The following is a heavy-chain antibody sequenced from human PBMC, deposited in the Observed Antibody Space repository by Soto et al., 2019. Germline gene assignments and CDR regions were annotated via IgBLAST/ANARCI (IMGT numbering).Heavy chain of an antibody. D-gene: IGHD1-26*01. CDR2: ISYDGTNK. CDR1: GFSFSNYG. V-gene: IGHV3-30*03. CDR3: ARDPSATGTYYAD. J-gene: IGHJ4*02. Sequence: GGSLRLSCAASGFSFSNYGMHWVRQAPGKGLEWVAAISYDGTNKYYGDSVRGRLTISRDNSKNTLYLQMSSLRADDTAVYYCARDPSATGTYYADWGQGTLVTVSS.